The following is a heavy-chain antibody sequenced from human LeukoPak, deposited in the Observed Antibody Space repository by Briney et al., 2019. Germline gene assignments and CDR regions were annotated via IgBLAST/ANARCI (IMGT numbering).Heavy chain of an antibody. J-gene: IGHJ4*02. V-gene: IGHV3-30*04. CDR1: GFTFSSYA. D-gene: IGHD6-13*01. Sequence: GGSLRLSCAASGFTFSSYAMHWVRQAPGKGLEWVAVISYDGSNKYYADSVKGRFTISRDNAKNSLYLQMNSLRAEDTAVYYCARDVRWDYWGQGTLVTVSS. CDR3: ARDVRWDY. CDR2: ISYDGSNK.